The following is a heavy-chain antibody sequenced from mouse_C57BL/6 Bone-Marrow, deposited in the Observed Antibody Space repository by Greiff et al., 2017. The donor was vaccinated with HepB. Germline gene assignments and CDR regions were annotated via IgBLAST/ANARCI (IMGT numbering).Heavy chain of an antibody. V-gene: IGHV14-4*01. CDR3: TTSYGSCFAY. CDR1: GYNIQDDY. J-gene: IGHJ3*01. D-gene: IGHD2-2*01. Sequence: EVQLQQSGAELVRPGASVKLSCTASGYNIQDDYMHWVKQRPEQGLEWIGWIDPENGDTEYASKFQGKATITADTSSNTAYLQLSSLTSEDSAVYYCTTSYGSCFAYWGQGTLVTVSA. CDR2: IDPENGDT.